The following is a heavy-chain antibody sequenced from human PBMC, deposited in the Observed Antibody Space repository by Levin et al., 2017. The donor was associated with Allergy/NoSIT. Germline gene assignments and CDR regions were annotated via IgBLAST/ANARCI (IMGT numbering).Heavy chain of an antibody. CDR3: ATYERGVGGKGS. J-gene: IGHJ5*02. D-gene: IGHD6-19*01. CDR2: NYDSGRT. Sequence: MASETLSLTCTVSGGSISNDHCSWIRQPPGKGLEWIGYNYDSGRTYYNPSLNSRVTMSVDTSKNQFSLKLNSVTTADTAVYYCATYERGVGGKGSWGQGTLVTVSS. V-gene: IGHV4-59*01. CDR1: GGSISNDH.